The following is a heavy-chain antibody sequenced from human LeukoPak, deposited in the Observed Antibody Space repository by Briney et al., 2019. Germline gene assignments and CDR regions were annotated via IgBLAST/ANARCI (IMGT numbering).Heavy chain of an antibody. CDR3: ARRGDSPMIGDH. V-gene: IGHV3-48*01. CDR1: GFTFSSYG. D-gene: IGHD3-10*02. J-gene: IGHJ4*02. Sequence: GGSLRLSCAASGFTFSSYGMNWVRQDPGRGLESLSYLSNTGNIHYAQSVKGRFTISRDNAKSSLYLQMDGLRAEDTAVYYCARRGDSPMIGDHWGQGILVTVAS. CDR2: LSNTGNI.